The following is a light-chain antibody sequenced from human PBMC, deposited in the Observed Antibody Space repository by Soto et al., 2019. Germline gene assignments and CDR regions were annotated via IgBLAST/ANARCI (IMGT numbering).Light chain of an antibody. CDR1: QSVSSN. J-gene: IGKJ3*01. Sequence: EIVMTQSPATLSVSPGERATLSCRASQSVSSNLAWYQQKPGQAPRLLIYGASTRATGIPARFSGSGSGTEFTLTISSLQSEDFAVYYCQQYINWPSKLTFGPGTKVDIK. V-gene: IGKV3-15*01. CDR2: GAS. CDR3: QQYINWPSKLT.